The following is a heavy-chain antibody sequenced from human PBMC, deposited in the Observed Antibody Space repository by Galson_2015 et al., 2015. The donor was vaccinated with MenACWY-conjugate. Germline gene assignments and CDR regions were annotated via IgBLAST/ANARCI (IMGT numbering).Heavy chain of an antibody. D-gene: IGHD3-10*02. V-gene: IGHV6-1*01. CDR2: TYFKSKWYN. CDR3: AREVMFSRNFYAIDY. CDR1: GDSVSSNNAA. Sequence: CAISGDSVSSNNAAWNWIRQSPSRGLEWLGRTYFKSKWYNDYAASVKSRLTINPDTSKNLISLQLNSVTPEDTAVYYCAREVMFSRNFYAIDYCGQGTRVTVSS. J-gene: IGHJ4*02.